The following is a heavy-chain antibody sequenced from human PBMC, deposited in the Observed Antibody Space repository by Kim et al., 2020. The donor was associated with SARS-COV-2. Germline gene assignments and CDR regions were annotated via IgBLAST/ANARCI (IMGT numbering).Heavy chain of an antibody. J-gene: IGHJ4*02. D-gene: IGHD7-27*01. Sequence: YADSVKGRFTISRDNSKNTLYLQMNSLRAEDTAVYYCAKDGANWGSNDYWGQGTLVTVSS. V-gene: IGHV3-23*01. CDR3: AKDGANWGSNDY.